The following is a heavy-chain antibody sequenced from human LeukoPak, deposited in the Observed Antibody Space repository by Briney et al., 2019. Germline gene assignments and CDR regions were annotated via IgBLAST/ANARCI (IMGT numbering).Heavy chain of an antibody. CDR2: INPNSGGT. Sequence: ASVKVSCKASGYTFTGYYMHWVRQAPGQGLEWMGWINPNSGGTNYAQKFQGRVTMTRDTSISTAYMELSRLRSDDTAVYYCARESLRFLEWLYYYGMDVWGQGTTVTVSS. D-gene: IGHD3-3*01. CDR3: ARESLRFLEWLYYYGMDV. CDR1: GYTFTGYY. J-gene: IGHJ6*02. V-gene: IGHV1-2*02.